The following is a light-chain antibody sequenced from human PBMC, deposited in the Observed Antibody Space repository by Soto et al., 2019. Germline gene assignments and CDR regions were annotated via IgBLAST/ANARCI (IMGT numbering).Light chain of an antibody. V-gene: IGKV1-9*01. CDR1: QGLSSD. J-gene: IGKJ5*01. Sequence: DIQLTQSPSFLSASVGDRVTITCRASQGLSSDLAWYQQKPGQAPKLLIYAASTLQSGVPSRFSGSGSGTEFPLTISSLQPEDFANYYCQQLNSYPITFGPGTRLDIK. CDR3: QQLNSYPIT. CDR2: AAS.